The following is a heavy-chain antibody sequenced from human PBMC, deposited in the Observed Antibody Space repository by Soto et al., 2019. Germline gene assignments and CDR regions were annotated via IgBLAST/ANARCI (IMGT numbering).Heavy chain of an antibody. CDR3: ARHREYYYDSSGYTEWFDP. CDR1: GYSFASYW. CDR2: IYPGDSDT. J-gene: IGHJ5*02. V-gene: IGHV5-51*01. D-gene: IGHD3-22*01. Sequence: ESLKISLQGSGYSFASYWIGWVRQLPGKGLEWMGIIYPGDSDTRYSPSFQGQVTISADKSISTAYLQWSSLKASDTAMYYCARHREYYYDSSGYTEWFDPWGQGTLVTVSS.